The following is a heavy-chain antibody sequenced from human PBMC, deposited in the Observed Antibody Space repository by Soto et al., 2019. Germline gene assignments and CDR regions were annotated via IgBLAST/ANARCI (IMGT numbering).Heavy chain of an antibody. Sequence: QVQLVQSGTEVQKPGSSVKVSCKASGGTFRNYPINWVRQAPGQGLEWMGSIFPLTDIPDYAQNFQARLTISADKSTRTAYMELSSLTSDDTAMYFCARGPLVVLNYFESWGQGTLVTVSS. CDR3: ARGPLVVLNYFES. J-gene: IGHJ4*02. CDR1: GGTFRNYP. V-gene: IGHV1-69*02. CDR2: IFPLTDIP.